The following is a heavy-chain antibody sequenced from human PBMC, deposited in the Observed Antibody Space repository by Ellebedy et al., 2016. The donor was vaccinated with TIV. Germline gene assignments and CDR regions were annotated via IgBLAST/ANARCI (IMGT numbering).Heavy chain of an antibody. J-gene: IGHJ6*02. CDR2: ISSSSGTI. Sequence: GGSLRLSXVVSGFTFSSYAMNWVRQAPGKGLEWVSYISSSSGTIYYADSVKGRFTISRDNAKNSLYLQMNSLRAEDTAVYYCARDKNSSSWYWGGVYYYYYGMDVWGQGTTVTVSS. CDR1: GFTFSSYA. D-gene: IGHD6-13*01. CDR3: ARDKNSSSWYWGGVYYYYYGMDV. V-gene: IGHV3-48*01.